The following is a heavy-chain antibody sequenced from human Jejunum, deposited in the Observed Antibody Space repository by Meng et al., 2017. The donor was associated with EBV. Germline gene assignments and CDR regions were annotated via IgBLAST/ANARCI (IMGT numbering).Heavy chain of an antibody. CDR1: GFTFSSYW. CDR3: VRDGDNWNFDY. CDR2: INGDGSGS. V-gene: IGHV3-74*01. Sequence: EGKLVEAGGGLVQPGGSLRLSCAASGFTFSSYWMHWVRQAPGKGLLWVSRINGDGSGSNYADSVKGRFTISRDNAKNTLSLQMNSLRAEDTAVYYCVRDGDNWNFDYWGQGTLVTVSS. D-gene: IGHD1-20*01. J-gene: IGHJ4*02.